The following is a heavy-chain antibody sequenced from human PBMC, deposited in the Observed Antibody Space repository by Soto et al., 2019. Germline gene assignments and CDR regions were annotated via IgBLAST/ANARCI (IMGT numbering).Heavy chain of an antibody. D-gene: IGHD1-7*01. Sequence: EVQLAESGGGMVQPGGSLRLSCVASGFTFSSYDMHWVRPAPGKGLEYVSSISSNGGTKYYGNSVKGRFTISRDNSKNTLYLQMGSLRAEDLAVYYCVRRVSGNYDYWGQGTLVTVSS. J-gene: IGHJ4*02. V-gene: IGHV3-64*01. CDR1: GFTFSSYD. CDR3: VRRVSGNYDY. CDR2: ISSNGGTK.